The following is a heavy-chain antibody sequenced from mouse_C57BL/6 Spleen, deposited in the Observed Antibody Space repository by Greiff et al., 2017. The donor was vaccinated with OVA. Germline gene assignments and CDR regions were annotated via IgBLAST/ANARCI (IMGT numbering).Heavy chain of an antibody. CDR3: ARPGILTTVVANWYFDV. Sequence: EVKLMESGGGLVKPGGSLKLSCAASGFTFSDYGMHWVRQAPEKGLEWVAYISSGSSTIYYADTVKGRFTISRDNAKNTLFLQMTSLRSEDTAMYYCARPGILTTVVANWYFDVWGTGTTVTVSS. D-gene: IGHD1-1*01. J-gene: IGHJ1*03. CDR2: ISSGSSTI. CDR1: GFTFSDYG. V-gene: IGHV5-17*01.